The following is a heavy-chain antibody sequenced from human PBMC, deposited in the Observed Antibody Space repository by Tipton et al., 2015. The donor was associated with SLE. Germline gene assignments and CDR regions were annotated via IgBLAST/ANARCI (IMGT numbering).Heavy chain of an antibody. CDR2: IYYSGST. CDR3: ARAQRLVRWFDR. J-gene: IGHJ5*02. D-gene: IGHD6-13*01. V-gene: IGHV4-39*07. Sequence: TLSLTCTVSGGSISSSSYYWGWIRQPPGKGLEWIGSIYYSGSTYYNPSLKSRVTISVDTSKKQFSLQVSSVTAADTAVYYCARAQRLVRWFDRCGQGTLVNVSS. CDR1: GGSISSSSYY.